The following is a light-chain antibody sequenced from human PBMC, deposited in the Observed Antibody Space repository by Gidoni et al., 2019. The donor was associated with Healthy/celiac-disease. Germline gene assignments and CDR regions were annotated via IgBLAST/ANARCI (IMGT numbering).Light chain of an antibody. J-gene: IGLJ2*01. Sequence: QSVLTQQPSVSGAPGQRVTISCTGSSSNIGAGYDVHWYQQLPGTAPKLLIYGTSNRPSGVPDRFSGSKSGTSASLAITGLQAEDEADYYCQSYDSSLSGVVFGGGTKLTVL. V-gene: IGLV1-40*01. CDR3: QSYDSSLSGVV. CDR2: GTS. CDR1: SSNIGAGYD.